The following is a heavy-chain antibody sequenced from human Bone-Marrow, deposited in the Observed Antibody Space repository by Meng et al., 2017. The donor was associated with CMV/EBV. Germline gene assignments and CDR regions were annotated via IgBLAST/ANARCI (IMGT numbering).Heavy chain of an antibody. CDR1: GGSISSSSYY. V-gene: IGHV4-39*07. D-gene: IGHD6-19*01. J-gene: IGHJ4*02. Sequence: SETLSLTCTVSGGSISSSSYYWGWIRQPPGKGLEWIGSIYYSGSTYYNPSLKSRVTISVDTSKNQFSLKLSSVTAADTAVYYCARDGAVAGTVWECWGQGTLVTASS. CDR3: ARDGAVAGTVWEC. CDR2: IYYSGST.